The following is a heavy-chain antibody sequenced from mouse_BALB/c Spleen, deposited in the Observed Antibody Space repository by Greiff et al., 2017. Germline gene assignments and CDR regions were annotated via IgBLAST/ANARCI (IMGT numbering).Heavy chain of an antibody. J-gene: IGHJ2*01. V-gene: IGHV7-3*02. CDR3: ARGRYFDY. Sequence: EVHLVESGGGLVQPGGSLRLSCATSGFTFTDYYMSWVRQPPGKALEWLGFIRNKANGYTTEYSASVKGRFTISRDNSQSILYLQMNTLRAEDSATYYCARGRYFDYWGQGTTLTVSS. CDR2: IRNKANGYTT. CDR1: GFTFTDYY.